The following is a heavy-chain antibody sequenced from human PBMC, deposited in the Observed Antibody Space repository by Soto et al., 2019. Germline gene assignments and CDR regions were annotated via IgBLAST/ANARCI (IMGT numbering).Heavy chain of an antibody. CDR1: CGSVSSGSYY. CDR2: IYYSGST. J-gene: IGHJ4*02. D-gene: IGHD6-13*01. V-gene: IGHV4-61*01. Sequence: PSETLSLTCTVSCGSVSSGSYYWSWIRQPPGKGLEWIGYIYYSGSTNYNPSLKSRLTISVDTSKNQFTLQLTSVTVEDTAVYYCATSYGNAWYTYWGQGTQVTVSS. CDR3: ATSYGNAWYTY.